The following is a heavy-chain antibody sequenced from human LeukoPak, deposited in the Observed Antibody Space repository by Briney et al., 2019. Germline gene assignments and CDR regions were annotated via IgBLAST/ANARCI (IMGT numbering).Heavy chain of an antibody. D-gene: IGHD3-3*01. V-gene: IGHV3-21*01. CDR2: ISSSSSYI. CDR3: ASAFDYDFWSGYDD. CDR1: GFTFSSYS. J-gene: IGHJ4*02. Sequence: PWGSLRLSCAASGFTFSSYSMNWVRQAPGKGLEWVSSISSSSSYIYYADSVKGRFTISRDNAKNSLYLQMNSLRAEDTAVYYCASAFDYDFWSGYDDWGQGTLVTVSS.